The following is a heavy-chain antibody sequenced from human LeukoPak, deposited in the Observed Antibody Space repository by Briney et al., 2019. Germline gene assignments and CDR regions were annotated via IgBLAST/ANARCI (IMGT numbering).Heavy chain of an antibody. CDR1: GGSISSGSYY. CDR3: ARETYYYDSSGYFPYYYYYYMDV. Sequence: PSQTLSLTCTVSGGSISSGSYYWNWIRQPAGKGLEWIGRIYTSGSTNYNPSLKSRVTVSVDTSKNQFSLKLSSVTAADTAVYYCARETYYYDSSGYFPYYYYYYMDVWGKGTTVTVSS. D-gene: IGHD3-22*01. CDR2: IYTSGST. J-gene: IGHJ6*03. V-gene: IGHV4-61*02.